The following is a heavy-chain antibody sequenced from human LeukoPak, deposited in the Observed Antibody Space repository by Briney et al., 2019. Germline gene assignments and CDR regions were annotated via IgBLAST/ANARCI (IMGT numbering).Heavy chain of an antibody. D-gene: IGHD6-13*01. CDR2: IYHSGST. CDR1: GGSITSYY. J-gene: IGHJ4*02. Sequence: NPSETLSLTCTVSGGSITSYYWSWIRQPPGKGLEWIGYIYHSGSTYYNPSLKSRVTISVDRSKNQFSLKLSSVTAADTAVYYCARVVRQQLAFDYWGQGTLVTVSS. CDR3: ARVVRQQLAFDY. V-gene: IGHV4-59*12.